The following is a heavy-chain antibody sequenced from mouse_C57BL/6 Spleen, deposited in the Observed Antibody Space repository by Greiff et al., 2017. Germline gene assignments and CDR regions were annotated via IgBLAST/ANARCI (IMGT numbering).Heavy chain of an antibody. Sequence: QVQLKQSGTELVKPGASVKLSCKASGYTFTSYWMHWVKQRPGQGLEWIGNINPSNGGTNYNEKFKSKATLTVDKSSSTAYMQLSSLTSEDAAVYYCAREDYEYEFAYWGQGTLVTVSA. V-gene: IGHV1-53*01. J-gene: IGHJ3*01. CDR3: AREDYEYEFAY. CDR1: GYTFTSYW. D-gene: IGHD2-4*01. CDR2: INPSNGGT.